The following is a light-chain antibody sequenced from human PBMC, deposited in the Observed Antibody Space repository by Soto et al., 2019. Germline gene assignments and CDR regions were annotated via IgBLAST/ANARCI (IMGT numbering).Light chain of an antibody. V-gene: IGLV2-23*02. J-gene: IGLJ1*01. CDR2: EVN. Sequence: QSVLTQPASVSGSPGQSITISCTGTSSDIGRYDRVSWYQQYPGKAPKLMIYEVNKRPSGLSNRFSGSKSAITASLTISGLQAEDEAEYYCCSYAGRSGDVFGTGTKVTVL. CDR1: SSDIGRYDR. CDR3: CSYAGRSGDV.